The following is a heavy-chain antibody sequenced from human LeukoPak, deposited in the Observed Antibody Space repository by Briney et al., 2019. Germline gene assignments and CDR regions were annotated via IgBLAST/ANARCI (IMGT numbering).Heavy chain of an antibody. CDR2: IKQDGSEK. D-gene: IGHD3-22*01. CDR3: ARETYDSSGYYPNWFDP. CDR1: GFTFSSYW. V-gene: IGHV3-7*01. Sequence: GGSLRLSCAASGFTFSSYWMSWVRQAPGKGLEWVANIKQDGSEKYYVDSVKGRFTISRDNAKNSLYLQMNSLRAEDTAVYYCARETYDSSGYYPNWFDPWGQGTLVTVSS. J-gene: IGHJ5*02.